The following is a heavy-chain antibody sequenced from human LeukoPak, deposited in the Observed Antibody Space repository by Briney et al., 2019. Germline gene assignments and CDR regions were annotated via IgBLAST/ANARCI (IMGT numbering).Heavy chain of an antibody. D-gene: IGHD6-13*01. CDR2: IDPDGTDL. CDR3: ASLAAALP. J-gene: IGHJ5*02. Sequence: PGGSLTLACAASGLTTRNSSMSCVRDAPRKELEWVANIDPDGTDLYYMDSVKGRFTVSRDNDKNSLYLQMHSLRAEDTAVYYCASLAAALPWGQGTLATVSS. V-gene: IGHV3-7*02. CDR1: GLTTRNSS.